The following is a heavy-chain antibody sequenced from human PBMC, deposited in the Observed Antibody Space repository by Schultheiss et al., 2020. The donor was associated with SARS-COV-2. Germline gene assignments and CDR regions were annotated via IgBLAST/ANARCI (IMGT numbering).Heavy chain of an antibody. CDR2: INPNSGGT. D-gene: IGHD3-10*01. Sequence: ASVKVSCKASGGTFSSYAISWVRQAPGQGLEWMGWINPNSGGTNYAQKFQGRVTMTRDTSISTAYMELSRLRSDDTAVYYCAFQVVRGVTTFDYWGQGTLVTVSS. J-gene: IGHJ4*02. CDR3: AFQVVRGVTTFDY. CDR1: GGTFSSYA. V-gene: IGHV1-2*02.